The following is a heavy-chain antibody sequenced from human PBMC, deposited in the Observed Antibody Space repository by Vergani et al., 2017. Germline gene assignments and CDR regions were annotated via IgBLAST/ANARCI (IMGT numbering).Heavy chain of an antibody. Sequence: QVQLVQSGAEVKKPGASVNVSCKASGYTFTDYYIHWVRQAPGQGLEWMGWINPNKGGTNYAQKFQGRVTITRDTSISTSYVELSRLRSNDTAVYYCARDYGMVVWGQGTTVTVSS. J-gene: IGHJ6*02. V-gene: IGHV1-2*02. CDR1: GYTFTDYY. CDR3: ARDYGMVV. CDR2: INPNKGGT.